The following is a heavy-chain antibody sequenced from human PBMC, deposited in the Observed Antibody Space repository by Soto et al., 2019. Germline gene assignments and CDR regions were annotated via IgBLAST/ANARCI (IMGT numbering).Heavy chain of an antibody. J-gene: IGHJ4*02. D-gene: IGHD6-19*01. V-gene: IGHV3-30*18. Sequence: QVQLVESGGGVVQPGRSLRLSCAASGFTFSMSGMHWVRQAPGEGLEWVGVIYYDGSEQYYGDSVKGRFTISRDNSKNPLYLQMNSLREEDTAVYYCAKEESSGWYRTADYWGQGTLVTVSS. CDR1: GFTFSMSG. CDR3: AKEESSGWYRTADY. CDR2: IYYDGSEQ.